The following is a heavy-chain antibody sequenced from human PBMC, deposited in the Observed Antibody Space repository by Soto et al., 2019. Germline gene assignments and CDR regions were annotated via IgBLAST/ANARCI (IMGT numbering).Heavy chain of an antibody. D-gene: IGHD3-10*01. J-gene: IGHJ4*02. CDR2: IYYSGST. CDR1: GGSISSGDYY. CDR3: ARVGGFGATTIDY. V-gene: IGHV4-30-4*01. Sequence: QVQLQESGPGLVKPSQTLSLTCTVSGGSISSGDYYWSWIRQPPGKGLEWIGYIYYSGSTYYNPSLKSRVTISVDTPKNQLSLKLSSVTAADTAVYYCARVGGFGATTIDYWGQGTLVTVSS.